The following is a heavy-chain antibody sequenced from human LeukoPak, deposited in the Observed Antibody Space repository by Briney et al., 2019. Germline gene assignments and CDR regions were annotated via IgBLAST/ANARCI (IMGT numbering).Heavy chain of an antibody. V-gene: IGHV4-59*08. CDR1: GGSISSYY. Sequence: SETLSLTCTVSGGSISSYYWSWIRQPPGKGLEWIGSIYHSGSTYYNPSLKSRVTISVDTSKNQFSLKLSSVTAADTAVYYCARSKMGGNDYWGQGTLVTVSS. CDR2: IYHSGST. D-gene: IGHD1-26*01. J-gene: IGHJ4*02. CDR3: ARSKMGGNDY.